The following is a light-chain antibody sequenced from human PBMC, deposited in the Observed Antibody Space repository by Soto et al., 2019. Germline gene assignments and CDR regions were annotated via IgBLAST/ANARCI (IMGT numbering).Light chain of an antibody. CDR1: QSLAGSY. Sequence: EIVLVQSPGTVSLSPGVRATLSCRASQSLAGSYLAWYQQKPGQAPRLLIDGASTRATGTPDRFSGSGSGTDFTLTISRLEPEDFAVYDCQQYGTSPPLTFGGGTKVEMK. V-gene: IGKV3-20*01. CDR2: GAS. J-gene: IGKJ4*01. CDR3: QQYGTSPPLT.